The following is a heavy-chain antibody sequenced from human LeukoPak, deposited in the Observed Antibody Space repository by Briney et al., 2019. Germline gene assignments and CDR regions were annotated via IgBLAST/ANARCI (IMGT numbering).Heavy chain of an antibody. D-gene: IGHD3-10*01. CDR2: IYHSGST. CDR3: ARDVLWFGNNWFDP. V-gene: IGHV4-38-2*02. CDR1: GYSISSGYY. Sequence: SETLSLTCAVSGYSISSGYYWGWIRQPPGKGLEWIGSIYHSGSTYYNPSLKSRVTISVDTSKNQFSLKLSSVTAADTAVYYCARDVLWFGNNWFDPWGQGTLVTVSS. J-gene: IGHJ5*02.